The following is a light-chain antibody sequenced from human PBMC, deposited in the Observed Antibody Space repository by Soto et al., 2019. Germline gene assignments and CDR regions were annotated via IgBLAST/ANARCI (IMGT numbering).Light chain of an antibody. J-gene: IGKJ4*01. CDR3: QQYNDWPLT. CDR2: GSS. V-gene: IGKV3-15*01. Sequence: IVMTQSPGTLSVSPGERATLSCRASQSVATNLAWYQHKPGHAPRLLIYGSSARATGVPARFSGSGSGTEFPLTISSLQSEDFVVYYCQQYNDWPLTFGGGTKVEIK. CDR1: QSVATN.